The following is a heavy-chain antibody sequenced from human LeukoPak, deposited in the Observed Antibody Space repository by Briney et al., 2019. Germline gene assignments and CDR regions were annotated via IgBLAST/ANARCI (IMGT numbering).Heavy chain of an antibody. CDR1: GFIFSDYY. Sequence: GGSLRLSCAAPGFIFSDYYVAWIRQAPGKGLEWISYISSSANAIYYADSVKGRFTISRDNARNTLYLHLNSLRAEDTAVYYCAKQLGYCSDGSCYFPYWGQGTLVTVSS. V-gene: IGHV3-11*01. D-gene: IGHD2-15*01. J-gene: IGHJ4*02. CDR2: ISSSANAI. CDR3: AKQLGYCSDGSCYFPY.